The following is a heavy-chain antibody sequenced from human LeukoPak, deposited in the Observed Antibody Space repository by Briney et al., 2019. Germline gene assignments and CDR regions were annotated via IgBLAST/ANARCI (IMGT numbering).Heavy chain of an antibody. J-gene: IGHJ5*02. V-gene: IGHV3-30*18. CDR2: ISYDGSNK. CDR1: GFTFSSYG. D-gene: IGHD1-26*01. Sequence: GGSLRLSCAASGFTFSSYGMHWVRQAPGKGLEWVAVISYDGSNKYYADSVKGRFTISRDNSKNTLYLQMNSLRAEDTAVYYCAKDEVGTFDPWGQGPLVTVSS. CDR3: AKDEVGTFDP.